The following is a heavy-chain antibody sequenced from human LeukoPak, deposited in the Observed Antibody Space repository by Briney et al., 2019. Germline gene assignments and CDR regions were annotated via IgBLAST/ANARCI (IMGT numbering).Heavy chain of an antibody. D-gene: IGHD5-12*01. CDR3: ARSIGAWQRYPSGYFDY. V-gene: IGHV4-59*05. CDR1: GASISSYY. CDR2: IYYSGST. J-gene: IGHJ4*02. Sequence: SETLSLTCTVSGASISSYYWSWIRQPPGKGLEWIGSIYYSGSTYYNPSLKSRVTISVDTSRNQFSLKLTSVTAADTAVYYCARSIGAWQRYPSGYFDYWGQGTLVTVSS.